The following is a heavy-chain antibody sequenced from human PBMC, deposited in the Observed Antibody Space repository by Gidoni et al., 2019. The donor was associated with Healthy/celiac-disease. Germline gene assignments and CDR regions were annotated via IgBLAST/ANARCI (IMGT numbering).Heavy chain of an antibody. V-gene: IGHV3-53*04. J-gene: IGHJ4*02. CDR2: IYRGGST. Sequence: EVQLVESGGGLVQPGGSLRLSCAASGFTVSSNYMSWVRQSPGKGLAWVSVIYRGGSTYYAYSVKGRFTISRHNSKNSLYLQINSLRAEDTAVYYCARGPGIAVAGPQFDSWGQGTLVTVSS. CDR3: ARGPGIAVAGPQFDS. CDR1: GFTVSSNY. D-gene: IGHD6-19*01.